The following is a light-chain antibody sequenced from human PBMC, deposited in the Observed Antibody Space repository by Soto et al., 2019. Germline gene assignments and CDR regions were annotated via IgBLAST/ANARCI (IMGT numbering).Light chain of an antibody. CDR2: GAS. J-gene: IGKJ1*01. V-gene: IGKV3-20*01. CDR3: QQYGSSGT. CDR1: QSVSSN. Sequence: ENVLTQSPATLSLSPGERATLSCRASQSVSSNLAWYQQKPGQAPRLLIYGASSRATGIPDRFSGSGSGTDFTLTISRLEPEDFAVYYCQQYGSSGTFGQGTKVDIK.